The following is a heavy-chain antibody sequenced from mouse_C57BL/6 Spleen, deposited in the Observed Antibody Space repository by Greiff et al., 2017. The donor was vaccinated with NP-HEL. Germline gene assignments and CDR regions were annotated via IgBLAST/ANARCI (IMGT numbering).Heavy chain of an antibody. CDR3: AREGHGNYGGVDY. J-gene: IGHJ4*01. V-gene: IGHV1-55*01. CDR1: GYTFTSYW. D-gene: IGHD2-1*01. Sequence: VQLQQSGAELVKPGASVKMSCKASGYTFTSYWITWVKQRPGQGLEWIGDIYPGSGSTNYNEKFKSKATLTVDTSSSTAYMQLSSLTSEDSAVYYCAREGHGNYGGVDYWGQGTSVTVSS. CDR2: IYPGSGST.